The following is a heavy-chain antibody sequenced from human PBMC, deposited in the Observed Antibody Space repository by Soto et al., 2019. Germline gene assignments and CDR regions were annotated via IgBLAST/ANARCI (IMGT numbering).Heavy chain of an antibody. Sequence: GGSLRLSCAASGFTFNNYAMNWVRQAPGKGLEWVATISANGGSTYYADSVKGRFTISRDNSKNTLYLQMNGLRVEDTAVYYCAKDRLAGNFDYWGQGTQVTVSS. CDR2: ISANGGST. CDR3: AKDRLAGNFDY. V-gene: IGHV3-23*01. J-gene: IGHJ4*02. CDR1: GFTFNNYA.